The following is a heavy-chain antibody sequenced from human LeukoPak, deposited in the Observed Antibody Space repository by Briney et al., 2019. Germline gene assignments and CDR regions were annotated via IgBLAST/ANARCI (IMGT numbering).Heavy chain of an antibody. V-gene: IGHV3-21*01. CDR3: ARDYDFWSGYQTNYFDY. J-gene: IGHJ4*02. CDR2: INSSSYI. Sequence: GSLRLSCAASGFTFSSYCMNRVRQASGKGLEWVLSINSSSYIYYADSVKGRFTISRDNAKNSLYLQMNSLRAEDTAVYYCARDYDFWSGYQTNYFDYWGQGTLVTVSS. CDR1: GFTFSSYC. D-gene: IGHD3-3*01.